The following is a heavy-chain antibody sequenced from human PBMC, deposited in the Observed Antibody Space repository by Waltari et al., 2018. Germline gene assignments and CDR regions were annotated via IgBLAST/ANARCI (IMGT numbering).Heavy chain of an antibody. CDR1: GFTFDDYT. J-gene: IGHJ5*02. CDR2: ISGDGGST. CDR3: AKGGGYGDILNWFDP. Sequence: EVQLVESGGVVVQPGGSLRLSCAASGFTFDDYTMHWVRQAPGKGLEWVSLISGDGGSTYYADSVKGRFTISRDNSKNSLYLQMNSLRTEDTALYYCAKGGGYGDILNWFDPWGQGTLVTVSS. D-gene: IGHD4-17*01. V-gene: IGHV3-43*01.